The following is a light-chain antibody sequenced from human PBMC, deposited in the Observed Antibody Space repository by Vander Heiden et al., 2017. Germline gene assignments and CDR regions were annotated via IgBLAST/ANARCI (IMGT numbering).Light chain of an antibody. J-gene: IGKJ1*01. Sequence: EIVMTQSPATLSVSPGEGATLSCRASQSLSSNLAWYQQKPGQAPRLLIYGASTRDTGIPARFSGSGYGKEFTLTISSRQSEDFAVYYCQQYKNWPPWTFGQGTKVEIK. CDR3: QQYKNWPPWT. CDR2: GAS. V-gene: IGKV3-15*01. CDR1: QSLSSN.